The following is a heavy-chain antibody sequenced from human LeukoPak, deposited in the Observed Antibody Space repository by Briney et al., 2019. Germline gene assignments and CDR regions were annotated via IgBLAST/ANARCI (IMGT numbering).Heavy chain of an antibody. J-gene: IGHJ3*02. CDR3: ARDDSYYDSSGYYWDAFDI. CDR2: IIPIFGTA. D-gene: IGHD3-22*01. Sequence: SVKVSCKASGGTFSSYAISWVRQAPGQGLEWMGGIIPIFGTANYAQKFQGRVTITADKSTSTAYMELSSLRSEDTAVYYCARDDSYYDSSGYYWDAFDIWGQGTMVTVSS. V-gene: IGHV1-69*06. CDR1: GGTFSSYA.